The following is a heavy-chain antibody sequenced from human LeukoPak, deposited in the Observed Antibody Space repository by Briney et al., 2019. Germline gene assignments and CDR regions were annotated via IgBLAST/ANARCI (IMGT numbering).Heavy chain of an antibody. CDR2: IRYDGSNK. Sequence: GGSLRLSCAASGFTFSSYGMHRVRQAPGKGLEWVAFIRYDGSNKYYADSVKGRFTISRDNSKNTLYLQMNSLRAEDTAVYYCAKDLLGYCSGGSCYSLGYWGQGTLVTVSS. J-gene: IGHJ4*02. V-gene: IGHV3-30*02. CDR3: AKDLLGYCSGGSCYSLGY. D-gene: IGHD2-15*01. CDR1: GFTFSSYG.